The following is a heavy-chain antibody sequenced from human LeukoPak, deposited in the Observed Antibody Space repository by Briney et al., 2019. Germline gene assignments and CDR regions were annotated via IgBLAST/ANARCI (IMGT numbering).Heavy chain of an antibody. V-gene: IGHV4-39*02. D-gene: IGHD5-12*01. Sequence: SETLSLTCTVSGGSISSSSYYWGWLRQPRGKGPERIGSIYYSGSTYYNPSLKSRVTISVDTSKNQFSLKLSAVTAADTAVYYCARDGYSGSDALWGQGTLVTVSS. J-gene: IGHJ4*02. CDR1: GGSISSSSYY. CDR3: ARDGYSGSDAL. CDR2: IYYSGST.